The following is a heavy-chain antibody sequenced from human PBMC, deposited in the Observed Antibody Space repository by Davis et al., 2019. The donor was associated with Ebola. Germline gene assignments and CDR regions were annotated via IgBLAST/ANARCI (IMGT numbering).Heavy chain of an antibody. Sequence: SCKASGYTFTSYAMHWVRQAPGKGLEWVAVISYDGSKKYHADSVKGRFTISRDNSKNTLHLQMNSLRVEDTAIYYCAKDTSNVWFDVWGQGTMVTVSS. CDR1: GYTFTSYA. CDR3: AKDTSNVWFDV. D-gene: IGHD6-19*01. V-gene: IGHV3-30*04. J-gene: IGHJ3*01. CDR2: ISYDGSKK.